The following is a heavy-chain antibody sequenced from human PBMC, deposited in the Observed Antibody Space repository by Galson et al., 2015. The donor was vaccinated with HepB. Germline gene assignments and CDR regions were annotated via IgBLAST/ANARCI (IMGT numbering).Heavy chain of an antibody. V-gene: IGHV3-7*01. Sequence: SLRLSCAASGFVFSGYWMTWVRQAPGKGLEWVANIKQDGSDKYYVDSVKDRFTISRDNAKNSLYLQMNSLGVEDTALYYCARDQGFSSGWSEALDIWGQGTMVTVSS. D-gene: IGHD6-19*01. J-gene: IGHJ3*02. CDR1: GFVFSGYW. CDR2: IKQDGSDK. CDR3: ARDQGFSSGWSEALDI.